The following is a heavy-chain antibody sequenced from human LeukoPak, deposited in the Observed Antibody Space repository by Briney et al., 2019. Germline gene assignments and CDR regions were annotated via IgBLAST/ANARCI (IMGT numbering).Heavy chain of an antibody. CDR2: ISPYNGDT. CDR3: ARGKGFDY. Sequence: ASVKVSCKASGYTSTNPGISWVRQAPGQGLEWMGWISPYNGDTNYAQTLQGRVTMTTETSTTTAYMELRSLISDDTAVYYCARGKGFDYWGQGTLVTVSS. V-gene: IGHV1-18*01. CDR1: GYTSTNPG. J-gene: IGHJ4*02.